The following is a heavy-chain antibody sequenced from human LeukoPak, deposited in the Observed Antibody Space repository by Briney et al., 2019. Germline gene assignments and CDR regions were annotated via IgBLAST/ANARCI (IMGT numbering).Heavy chain of an antibody. CDR1: GFTFSSYA. CDR3: ARDYTYYYDSSGYGHAFDI. CDR2: ISYDGGNK. J-gene: IGHJ3*02. Sequence: PGRSLRLSCAASGFTFSSYAMHWVRQAPGKGLEWVAVISYDGGNKYYADSVKGRFTISRDNSKNTLYLQMNSLRAEDTAVYYCARDYTYYYDSSGYGHAFDIWGQGTMVTVSS. V-gene: IGHV3-30*01. D-gene: IGHD3-22*01.